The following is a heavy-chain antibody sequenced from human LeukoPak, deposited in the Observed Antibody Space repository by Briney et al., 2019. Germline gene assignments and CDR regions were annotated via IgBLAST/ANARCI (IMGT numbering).Heavy chain of an antibody. D-gene: IGHD4-17*01. CDR1: GFTYRRHC. V-gene: IGHV3-7*01. CDR3: ARVYGDYPEDAFDI. Sequence: GGTLRLLCAASGFTYRRHCMSWVREAPGKGLEGGANINQDGCEKHYVDSVKGRFTISRDNAKNSLYLQMNSLRAEDTAVYYCARVYGDYPEDAFDIWGQGTMVTVSS. J-gene: IGHJ3*02. CDR2: INQDGCEK.